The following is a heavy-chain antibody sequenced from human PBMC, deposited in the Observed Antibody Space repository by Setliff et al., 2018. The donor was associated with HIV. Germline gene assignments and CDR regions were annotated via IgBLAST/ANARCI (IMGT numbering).Heavy chain of an antibody. J-gene: IGHJ4*02. V-gene: IGHV3-48*03. D-gene: IGHD3-3*01. Sequence: GGSLRLSCAATGFTFSSYVLHWVRQAPGKGLEWVAVMSTGGTIYYADSVKGRFTISRDNAKKSLYLQMNSLRADDTAVYYCARAFSGYYFDYWGQGTLVTVSS. CDR1: GFTFSSYV. CDR2: MSTGGTI. CDR3: ARAFSGYYFDY.